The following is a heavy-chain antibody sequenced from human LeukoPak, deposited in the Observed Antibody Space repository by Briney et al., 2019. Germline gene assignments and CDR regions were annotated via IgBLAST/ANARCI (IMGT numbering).Heavy chain of an antibody. V-gene: IGHV3-7*01. CDR2: IKQDGSEK. Sequence: PGGSLRLSCAASGFTFSSYWMSWVRQAPGKGLEWVANIKQDGSEKYYVDSVKGRFTISRDNAKNSLYLQMNSLRAEDTAVYYCARVEAAGRMYYFDYWGQGTLVTVSS. D-gene: IGHD6-13*01. J-gene: IGHJ4*02. CDR1: GFTFSSYW. CDR3: ARVEAAGRMYYFDY.